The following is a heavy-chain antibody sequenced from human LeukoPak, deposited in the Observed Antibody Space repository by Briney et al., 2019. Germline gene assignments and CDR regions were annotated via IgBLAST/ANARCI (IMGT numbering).Heavy chain of an antibody. CDR3: ATGTTGTETYWYFDL. Sequence: SETLSLTCTVSGGSISSSSYYWGWIRQPPGKGLEWIGSIYYSGSTYYNPSLTSRVTISVDTSKNQFSLKLSSVTAADTAVYYCATGTTGTETYWYFDLWGRGTLVTVSS. D-gene: IGHD1-1*01. CDR1: GGSISSSSYY. CDR2: IYYSGST. V-gene: IGHV4-39*07. J-gene: IGHJ2*01.